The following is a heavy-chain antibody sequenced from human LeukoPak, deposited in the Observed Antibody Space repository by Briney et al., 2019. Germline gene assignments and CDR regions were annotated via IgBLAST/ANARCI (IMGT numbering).Heavy chain of an antibody. CDR2: ISAYNGDT. CDR3: ARNGFRGSYLNWFDP. D-gene: IGHD1-26*01. V-gene: IGHV1-18*01. Sequence: GASVKVSCKASAYTFTSNGISWGRQPPGQGLEWMGWISAYNGDTNYAQKLQGRGTMTTGTSTSTAYMELRSLRSGDTATSYYARNGFRGSYLNWFDPWGQASMVT. CDR1: AYTFTSNG. J-gene: IGHJ5*02.